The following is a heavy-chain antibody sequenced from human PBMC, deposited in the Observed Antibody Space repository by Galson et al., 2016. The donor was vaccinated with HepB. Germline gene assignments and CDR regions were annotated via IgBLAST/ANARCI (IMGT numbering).Heavy chain of an antibody. V-gene: IGHV3-7*01. CDR1: GFTFRNFW. J-gene: IGHJ4*02. CDR3: ARLWFGETHFDY. D-gene: IGHD3-10*01. Sequence: SLRLSCAAPGFTFRNFWMSWVRQDPGKGLEWVANIKQGGSQTYYVDSVKGRFTISRDDAKNSLYLQMNSLRAEDTAVYYCARLWFGETHFDYWDQGAVVTVSS. CDR2: IKQGGSQT.